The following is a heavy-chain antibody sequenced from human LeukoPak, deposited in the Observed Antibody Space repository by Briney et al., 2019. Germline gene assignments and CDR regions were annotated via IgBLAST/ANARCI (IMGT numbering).Heavy chain of an antibody. V-gene: IGHV4-39*01. Sequence: PSETLSLTCTVSGGSISSSSYYWAWIRQPPGRGLEWIGRIYYSGSTYYNPSLKSRVTISVDTSKNQFSLKVSSVTAAETAVYYCARQEVTVNWFDPSGRGTLVTASS. CDR3: ARQEVTVNWFDP. J-gene: IGHJ5*02. CDR2: IYYSGST. D-gene: IGHD1-14*01. CDR1: GGSISSSSYY.